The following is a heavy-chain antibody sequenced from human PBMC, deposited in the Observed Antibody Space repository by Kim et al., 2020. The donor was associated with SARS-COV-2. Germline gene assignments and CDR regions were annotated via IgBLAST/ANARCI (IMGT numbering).Heavy chain of an antibody. J-gene: IGHJ6*02. D-gene: IGHD3-3*01. V-gene: IGHV4-4*07. Sequence: SETLSLTCTVSGGSISSYYWSWIRQPAGKGLEWIGRIYTSGSTNYNPSLKSRVTMSVDTSKNQFSLKLSSVTAADTAVYYCARDHHYDFWSGYLGNYYYGIDVWSQGTTVTVSS. CDR3: ARDHHYDFWSGYLGNYYYGIDV. CDR1: GGSISSYY. CDR2: IYTSGST.